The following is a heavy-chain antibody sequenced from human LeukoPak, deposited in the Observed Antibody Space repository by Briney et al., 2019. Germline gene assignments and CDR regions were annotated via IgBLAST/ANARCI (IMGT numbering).Heavy chain of an antibody. J-gene: IGHJ5*02. Sequence: SETLSLTCTVSGGSISSSSYYWGWIRQPPGKGLEWIGSIYYSGSTYYNPSLKSRVTISVDTSKNQFSLKLSSVTAADTAVYYCAREVVTMVRGVIITGWFDPWGQGTLVTVSS. CDR1: GGSISSSSYY. CDR2: IYYSGST. D-gene: IGHD3-10*01. V-gene: IGHV4-39*02. CDR3: AREVVTMVRGVIITGWFDP.